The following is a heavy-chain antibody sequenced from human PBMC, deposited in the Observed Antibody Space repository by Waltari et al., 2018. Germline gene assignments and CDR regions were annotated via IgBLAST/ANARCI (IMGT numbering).Heavy chain of an antibody. J-gene: IGHJ4*02. Sequence: QLQLQESGPGLVKPSETLSLTCTVSGGSISSSSYYWGWIRQPPGKGLEWIGSIYYSGSTYYNPSLKSRVTISVDTSKNQFSLKLSSVTAADTAVYYCARGQGPRVFFDYWGQGTLVTVSS. CDR3: ARGQGPRVFFDY. CDR1: GGSISSSSYY. CDR2: IYYSGST. V-gene: IGHV4-39*01.